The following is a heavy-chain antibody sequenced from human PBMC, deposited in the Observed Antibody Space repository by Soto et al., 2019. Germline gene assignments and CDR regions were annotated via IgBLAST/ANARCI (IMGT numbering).Heavy chain of an antibody. CDR1: GFTFSSYG. Sequence: QVQLVESGGGVVQPGTSLRLSCEASGFTFSSYGMHWFRQAPGKGLEWVAAISSDGKNLYYAQSVRGRFTISRDYSTNTLFLQMNSLRDEDTALYYCAKDRSSSWTFDYWGQGTLVTVSS. V-gene: IGHV3-30*18. J-gene: IGHJ4*02. CDR2: ISSDGKNL. D-gene: IGHD6-13*01. CDR3: AKDRSSSWTFDY.